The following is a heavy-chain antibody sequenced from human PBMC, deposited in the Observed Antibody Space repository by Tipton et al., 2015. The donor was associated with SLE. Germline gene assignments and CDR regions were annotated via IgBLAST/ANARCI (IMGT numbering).Heavy chain of an antibody. CDR2: IHNSGST. V-gene: IGHV4-59*11. CDR1: GGSISSHY. D-gene: IGHD3-22*01. CDR3: ARVPRTFYYDYSGHFDY. J-gene: IGHJ4*02. Sequence: TLSLTCTVSGGSISSHYWSWIRQPPGKGLEFFGYIHNSGSTNYNPSLKSRVIISLDTSKNHFSLKLSSVTAADTAVYYCARVPRTFYYDYSGHFDYWGPGTLVTVSS.